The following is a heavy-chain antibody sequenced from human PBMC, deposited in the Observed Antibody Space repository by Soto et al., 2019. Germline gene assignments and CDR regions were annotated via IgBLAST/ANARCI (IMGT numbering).Heavy chain of an antibody. D-gene: IGHD3-22*01. CDR1: GFTFSSYG. CDR3: ARDGDYYDSSGYPGLGSDY. CDR2: IWYDGSNK. J-gene: IGHJ4*02. Sequence: QVQLVESGGGVVQPGRSLRLSCAASGFTFSSYGMHWVRQAPGKGLEWVAVIWYDGSNKYYADSVKGRFTISRDNSKNTLYLQMNNLRAEDTAVYYCARDGDYYDSSGYPGLGSDYWGQGTLVTVSS. V-gene: IGHV3-33*01.